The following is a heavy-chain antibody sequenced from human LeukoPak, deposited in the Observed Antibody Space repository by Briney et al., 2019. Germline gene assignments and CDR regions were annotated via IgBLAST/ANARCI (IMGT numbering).Heavy chain of an antibody. CDR3: ARALGVRGIYDY. V-gene: IGHV3-23*01. Sequence: GGSLRLSCAASGFTFSSYGMSWVRQAPGKGLEWVSAISGSGGSTYYADSVKGRFTISRDNSKNTLYLQMNSLRAEDTAVYYCARALGVRGIYDYWGQGTLVTVSS. CDR2: ISGSGGST. J-gene: IGHJ4*02. D-gene: IGHD1-26*01. CDR1: GFTFSSYG.